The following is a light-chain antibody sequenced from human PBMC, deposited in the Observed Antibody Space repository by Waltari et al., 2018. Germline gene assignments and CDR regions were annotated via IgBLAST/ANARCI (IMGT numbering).Light chain of an antibody. V-gene: IGLV2-23*02. CDR3: CSYAGSTTRWV. CDR2: AVS. CDR1: SSDVGSYTL. Sequence: SALAPPASGSWSPGQADTLPFTGTSSDVGSYTLVSWYQQHPGKAPKLIIYAVSKRPSGASARFSGSKSGNTASLTISGLQAEDEADYYCCSYAGSTTRWVFGGGTKLTVL. J-gene: IGLJ3*02.